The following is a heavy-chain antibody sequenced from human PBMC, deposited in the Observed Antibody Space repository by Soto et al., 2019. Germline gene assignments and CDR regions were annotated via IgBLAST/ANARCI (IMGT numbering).Heavy chain of an antibody. Sequence: ASVNVSCKASGYTFTSYDINWVRQATGQGLEWMGWMNPNSGNTGYAQKFQGRVTMTRNTSISTAYMELSSLRSEDTAVYYCARPNTIFDSAFDIWGQGTMVTVSS. V-gene: IGHV1-8*01. CDR2: MNPNSGNT. CDR1: GYTFTSYD. D-gene: IGHD3-3*01. CDR3: ARPNTIFDSAFDI. J-gene: IGHJ3*02.